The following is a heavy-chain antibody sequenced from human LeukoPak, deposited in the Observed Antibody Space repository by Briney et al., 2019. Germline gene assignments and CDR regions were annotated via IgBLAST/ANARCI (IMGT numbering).Heavy chain of an antibody. CDR1: GHTFTGYY. D-gene: IGHD5-18*01. J-gene: IGHJ4*02. V-gene: IGHV1-2*04. CDR3: ARGAIQLWLIGGGYFDY. Sequence: ASVKVSCKASGHTFTGYYMHWVRQAPGQGLEWMGWINPNSGGTNYAQKFQGWVTMTRDTSISTAYMELSRLRSDDTAVYYCARGAIQLWLIGGGYFDYWGQGTLVTVSS. CDR2: INPNSGGT.